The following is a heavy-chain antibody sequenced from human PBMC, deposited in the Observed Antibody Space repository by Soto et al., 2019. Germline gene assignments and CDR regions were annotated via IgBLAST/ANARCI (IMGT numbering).Heavy chain of an antibody. CDR2: IIPIFGTA. J-gene: IGHJ5*02. CDR1: GGTFSSYA. V-gene: IGHV1-69*06. CDR3: VLLAREGDWFDT. Sequence: QVQLVQSGAEVKKPGSSVKVSCKASGGTFSSYAISWVRQAPGQGLEWMGGIIPIFGTANYAQKFQGRVTITADKSTITAYMELSSLRSEDRAVYCCVLLAREGDWFDTWGKGTMVTVSS.